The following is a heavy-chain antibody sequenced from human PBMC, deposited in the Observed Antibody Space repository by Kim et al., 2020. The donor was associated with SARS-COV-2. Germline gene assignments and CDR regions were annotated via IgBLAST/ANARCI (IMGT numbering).Heavy chain of an antibody. CDR2: IYPGSTDI. CDR3: ARRRRGSQKFDL. J-gene: IGHJ4*02. V-gene: IGHV5-51*01. Sequence: GESLKISCKAAGYSFSTYWTGWVRQMPGKGLEWMGTIYPGSTDIRYSPSFQGHVTISADTSTATAFLQWSSLKASDTATYYCARRRRGSQKFDLWGQG. D-gene: IGHD3-10*01. CDR1: GYSFSTYW.